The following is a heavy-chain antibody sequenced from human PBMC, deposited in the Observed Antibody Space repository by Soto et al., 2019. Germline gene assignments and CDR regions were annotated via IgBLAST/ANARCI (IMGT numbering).Heavy chain of an antibody. CDR3: ARDREGYCSSSTCYQTPQYFYGMDV. J-gene: IGHJ6*02. D-gene: IGHD2-2*01. V-gene: IGHV6-1*01. Sequence: SQTLSLTCAISGDNVFRNGVAWNWVRQSPSRGLEWLGRTYYRSKWDNEYAVSVKGRSTINLDTSNNQLSLQLYSVTPEDTAVYYCARDREGYCSSSTCYQTPQYFYGMDVWGQGTTVTVSS. CDR1: GDNVFRNGVA. CDR2: TYYRSKWDN.